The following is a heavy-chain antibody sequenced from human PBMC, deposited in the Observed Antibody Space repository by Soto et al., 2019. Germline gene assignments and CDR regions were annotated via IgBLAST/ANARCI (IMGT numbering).Heavy chain of an antibody. J-gene: IGHJ4*02. CDR3: ARSGDNYNVLDY. V-gene: IGHV3-11*05. CDR2: SSNSGTFT. Sequence: QVQLVESGGGLVKPGGSLRLTCAASGFSISDHYMSWNRQAPGKGLEWVSYSSNSGTFTKYADSVKGRFSISRDNAKNSLYLEINSLRGEDTAIYYCARSGDNYNVLDYWGQGTPVTVSS. D-gene: IGHD3-10*02. CDR1: GFSISDHY.